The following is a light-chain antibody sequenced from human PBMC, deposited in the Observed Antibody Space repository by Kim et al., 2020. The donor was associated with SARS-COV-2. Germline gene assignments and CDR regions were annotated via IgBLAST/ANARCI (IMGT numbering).Light chain of an antibody. CDR2: DTS. J-gene: IGKJ4*01. V-gene: IGKV1-33*01. CDR3: QQYDNHPPLT. Sequence: ASVGDRDTIKCQASQDIRKYVNWYQQKPGKAAKLLNNDTSTLEAGDPSRFRGNGSGADYSFNITSLQPEDIATYYGQQYDNHPPLTFGGGTKLEI. CDR1: QDIRKY.